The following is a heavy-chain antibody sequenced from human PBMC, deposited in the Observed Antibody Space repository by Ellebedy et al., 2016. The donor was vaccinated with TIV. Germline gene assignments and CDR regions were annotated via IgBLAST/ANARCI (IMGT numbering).Heavy chain of an antibody. D-gene: IGHD4-11*01. J-gene: IGHJ4*02. CDR1: GFTFSSST. Sequence: GESLKISXAASGFTFSSSTINWARQAPGKGLEWVSSISGSPIYIYYADSVKGRFTISRDNAKSSVYLHMDSLRVEDTAIYYCARVSPYSTSTPLDYWGQGTLVTVSS. V-gene: IGHV3-21*01. CDR3: ARVSPYSTSTPLDY. CDR2: ISGSPIYI.